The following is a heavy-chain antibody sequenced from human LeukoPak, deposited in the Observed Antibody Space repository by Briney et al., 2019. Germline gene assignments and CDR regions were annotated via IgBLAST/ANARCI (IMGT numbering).Heavy chain of an antibody. CDR1: GFTVSSNY. V-gene: IGHV3-66*01. J-gene: IGHJ6*02. D-gene: IGHD3-10*01. CDR3: ARTLVLLWFGETDYGMDV. CDR2: IYSGGST. Sequence: GGSLRLSCAASGFTVSSNYMSWVRQAPGKGLEWVSVIYSGGSTYYADSVKGRFTIFRDNAKNSLYLQMNSLRAEDTAVYYCARTLVLLWFGETDYGMDVWGQGTTVTVSS.